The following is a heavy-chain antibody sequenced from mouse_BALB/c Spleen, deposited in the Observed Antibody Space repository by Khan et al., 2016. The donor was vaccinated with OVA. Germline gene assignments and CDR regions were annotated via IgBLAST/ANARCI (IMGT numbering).Heavy chain of an antibody. Sequence: QVQLKESGAELVRPGTSVKLSCKTSGYIFTSYWISWVKQRSGQGLEWIARIYPGTDNTYYSEKFKDKATLTADKSSSTAYLQLSSLKSEDSAVFFCAREEALYYFDYWGQGTTLTVSS. D-gene: IGHD3-2*02. CDR1: GYIFTSYW. V-gene: IGHV1-76*01. CDR3: AREEALYYFDY. CDR2: IYPGTDNT. J-gene: IGHJ2*01.